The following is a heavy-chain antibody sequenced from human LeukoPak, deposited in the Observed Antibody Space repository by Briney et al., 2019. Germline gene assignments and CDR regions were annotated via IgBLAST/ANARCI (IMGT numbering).Heavy chain of an antibody. Sequence: GGSLRLSCSASGFTFEEFAMHWVRQAPGKGLEWVSGISWNSNSVGYTDSVKDRFTLSRDNANNALHLEMNSLRDEDTAVYYCAQGFRSYYYDSSCYLDHWGQGTLAIVSS. CDR1: GFTFEEFA. V-gene: IGHV3-9*01. CDR2: ISWNSNSV. D-gene: IGHD3-22*01. J-gene: IGHJ4*01. CDR3: AQGFRSYYYDSSCYLDH.